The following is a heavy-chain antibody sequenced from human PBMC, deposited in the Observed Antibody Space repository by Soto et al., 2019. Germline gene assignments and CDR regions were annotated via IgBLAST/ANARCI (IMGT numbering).Heavy chain of an antibody. CDR1: GGSISSGGYY. J-gene: IGHJ5*02. D-gene: IGHD2-2*01. V-gene: IGHV4-31*03. Sequence: SESLSLTCTVSGGSISSGGYYWSWIRQNPRKGLEWIGYIYNSGSTYYNPSLKSRVTISVDTSKNQFYLKLSSVTAADTAVYYCAIRSWVPAARRGYNWFDPWGRGTLVTVSS. CDR3: AIRSWVPAARRGYNWFDP. CDR2: IYNSGST.